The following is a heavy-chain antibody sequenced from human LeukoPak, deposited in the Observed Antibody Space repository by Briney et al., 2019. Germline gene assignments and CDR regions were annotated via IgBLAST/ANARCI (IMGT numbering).Heavy chain of an antibody. D-gene: IGHD3-3*01. CDR2: IYHSGST. J-gene: IGHJ4*02. CDR1: GYSISSGYY. Sequence: SEILSLTCAVSGYSISSGYYWGWIRQPPGKGLEWIGSIYHSGSTYYNPSLKSRVTISVDTSKNQFSLKLSSVTAADTAVYYCARSYYDFWSGYFDYWGQGTLVTVSS. CDR3: ARSYYDFWSGYFDY. V-gene: IGHV4-38-2*01.